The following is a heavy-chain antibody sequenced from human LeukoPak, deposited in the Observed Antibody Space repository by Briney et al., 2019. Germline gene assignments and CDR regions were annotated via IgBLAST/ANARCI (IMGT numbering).Heavy chain of an antibody. CDR1: GGSISSYY. CDR2: IYYSGST. D-gene: IGHD2/OR15-2a*01. J-gene: IGHJ4*02. V-gene: IGHV4-59*01. CDR3: ARDSGERIFDY. Sequence: SETLSLTCTVSGGSISSYYWSWIRQPPGKGLEWIGYIYYSGSTNYNPSLKSRVTISVDTSKNQFSLKLSSVTAADTAVYYCARDSGERIFDYWGQGTLVTVSS.